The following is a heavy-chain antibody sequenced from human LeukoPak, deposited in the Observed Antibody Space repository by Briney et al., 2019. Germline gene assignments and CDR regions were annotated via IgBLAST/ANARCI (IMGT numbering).Heavy chain of an antibody. CDR1: GYTFTAYY. CDR2: INPNSGDT. Sequence: ASVRVSCKASGYTFTAYYIHWVRQAPGQGLEWMGRINPNSGDTNYAQKFQGRVTMTRDTSISTACMELSRLRSDDTAVYYCARVSSPLQYNWFDPWGQGTLVAVSS. J-gene: IGHJ5*02. D-gene: IGHD1-14*01. CDR3: ARVSSPLQYNWFDP. V-gene: IGHV1-2*06.